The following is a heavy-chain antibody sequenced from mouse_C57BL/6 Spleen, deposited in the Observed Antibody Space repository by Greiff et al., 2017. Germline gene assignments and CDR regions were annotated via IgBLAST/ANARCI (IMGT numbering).Heavy chain of an antibody. V-gene: IGHV1-9*01. CDR2: NLPGSGNT. D-gene: IGHD1-1*01. J-gene: IGHJ3*01. Sequence: QVQLQQSGAELMKPGASVKLSCKATGYTFTGYWIEWVKQRPGHGLEGIGENLPGSGNTNYNEKFKGKATFTVDTYSNTAYMQLSSLTTEDSAIYYWARLFWFAYWGQGTLVTVSA. CDR1: GYTFTGYW. CDR3: ARLFWFAY.